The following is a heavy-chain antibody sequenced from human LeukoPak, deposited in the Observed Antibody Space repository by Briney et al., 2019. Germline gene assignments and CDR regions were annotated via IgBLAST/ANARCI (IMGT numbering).Heavy chain of an antibody. CDR1: GFTFSSYW. CDR2: IKQVGSEK. V-gene: IGHV3-7*03. Sequence: GGSLRLSCAASGFTFSSYWMSWVRQAPGKGLEWVANIKQVGSEKYYVDSVKGRFTISRDNAKNSLYLQMNSLRAEDTAVYYCARLSWDVVLWFGESAYFDYWGQGTLVTVSS. D-gene: IGHD3-10*01. J-gene: IGHJ4*02. CDR3: ARLSWDVVLWFGESAYFDY.